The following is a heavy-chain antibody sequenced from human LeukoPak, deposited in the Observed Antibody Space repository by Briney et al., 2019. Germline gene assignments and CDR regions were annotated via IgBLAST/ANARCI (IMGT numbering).Heavy chain of an antibody. CDR2: ISAYNGNT. Sequence: GASVNVSCKASGYTFTSYGISWVRQAPGQGLEWMGWISAYNGNTNYAQKLQGRVTMTTDTSTSTAYMELSSLRSEDTAVYYCARDETSGYPTDWGQGTLVTVSS. V-gene: IGHV1-18*01. CDR1: GYTFTSYG. CDR3: ARDETSGYPTD. J-gene: IGHJ4*02. D-gene: IGHD3-22*01.